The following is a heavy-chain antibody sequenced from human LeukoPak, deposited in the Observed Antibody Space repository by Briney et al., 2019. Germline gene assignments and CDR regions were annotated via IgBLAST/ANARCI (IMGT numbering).Heavy chain of an antibody. Sequence: SETLSLTCTVSAGSISIYYWSWIRQPPGKGLEWIGHIYYTGSTSYNPSLKNRVSISVDTSKDQFSLTLSSVTTADTAVYYCAREYNYGTYYFDYWGQGTLVTVSS. V-gene: IGHV4-59*01. D-gene: IGHD5-18*01. CDR1: AGSISIYY. J-gene: IGHJ4*02. CDR2: IYYTGST. CDR3: AREYNYGTYYFDY.